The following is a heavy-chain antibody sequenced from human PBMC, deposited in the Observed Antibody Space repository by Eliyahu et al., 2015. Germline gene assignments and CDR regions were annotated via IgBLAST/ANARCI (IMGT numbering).Heavy chain of an antibody. CDR2: ISSSSSYI. D-gene: IGHD6-13*01. CDR1: GFTFXSYS. V-gene: IGHV3-21*01. CDR3: AREGRSRGSNDAFDI. Sequence: EVQLVESGGGLVKPGGSLXLSCAASGFTFXSYSMTWVXQAPGKGLEWVSSISSSSSYIYYADSVKGRFTISRDNAKNSLYLQMNSLRAEDTAVYYCAREGRSRGSNDAFDIWGQGTMVTVSS. J-gene: IGHJ3*02.